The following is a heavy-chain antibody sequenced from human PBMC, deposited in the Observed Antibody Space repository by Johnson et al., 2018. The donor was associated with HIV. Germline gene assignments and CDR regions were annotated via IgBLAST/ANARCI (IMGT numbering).Heavy chain of an antibody. Sequence: VQLVESGGGWVQPGRSLRVSCAASGLTFDEYVIHWVRQAPGKGLEWVSGISWKSGNTGYADSVKGRFTISRDNAKNFVHLQMNSLRADDTALYYCAKDNVVGALTIWGNRAFDSWGQGTMVTVSS. CDR2: ISWKSGNT. CDR1: GLTFDEYV. D-gene: IGHD1-26*01. J-gene: IGHJ3*01. V-gene: IGHV3-9*01. CDR3: AKDNVVGALTIWGNRAFDS.